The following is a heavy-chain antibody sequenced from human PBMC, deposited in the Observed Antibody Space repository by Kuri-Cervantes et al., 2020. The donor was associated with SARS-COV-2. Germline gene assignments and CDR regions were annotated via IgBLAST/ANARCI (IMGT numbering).Heavy chain of an antibody. CDR3: VSDQEDGIAARPYYYYYMDV. V-gene: IGHV4-61*02. CDR1: GGSISSGSYY. CDR2: IHTSGST. Sequence: SETLSLTCTVSGGSISSGSYYWSWIRQPAGKGLEWIGRIHTSGSTNYNPSLKSRATISVDTSKNQFSLKLSSVTAADTAVYYCVSDQEDGIAARPYYYYYMDVWGKGTTVTVSS. J-gene: IGHJ6*03. D-gene: IGHD6-6*01.